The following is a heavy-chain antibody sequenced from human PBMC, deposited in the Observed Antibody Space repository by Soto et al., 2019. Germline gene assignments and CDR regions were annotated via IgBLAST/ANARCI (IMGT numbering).Heavy chain of an antibody. CDR1: GGTFSSYA. D-gene: IGHD6-6*01. CDR3: ARDRRRSAARASKVNWFDP. CDR2: INPSGGST. J-gene: IGHJ5*02. Sequence: ASLQLSCKASGGTFSSYAISWVRQAPGQGLEWMGIINPSGGSTSYAQKFQGRVTMTRDTSTSTVYMELSSLRSEDTAVYYCARDRRRSAARASKVNWFDPWGQGTLV. V-gene: IGHV1-46*01.